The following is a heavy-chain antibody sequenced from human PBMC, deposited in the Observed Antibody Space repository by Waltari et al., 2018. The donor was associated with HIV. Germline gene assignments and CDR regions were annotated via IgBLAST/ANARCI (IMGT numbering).Heavy chain of an antibody. Sequence: EVQLVESGGGLVKPGGSLRLSCAASGFTFSSSSMNGVRQAPGKGLEWVSSISSSSSYIYYADSVKGRFTISRDNAKNSLYLQMNSLRAEDTAVYYCARRSRYSGSYDAFDIWGQGTMVTVSS. J-gene: IGHJ3*02. CDR2: ISSSSSYI. CDR1: GFTFSSSS. CDR3: ARRSRYSGSYDAFDI. V-gene: IGHV3-21*01. D-gene: IGHD1-26*01.